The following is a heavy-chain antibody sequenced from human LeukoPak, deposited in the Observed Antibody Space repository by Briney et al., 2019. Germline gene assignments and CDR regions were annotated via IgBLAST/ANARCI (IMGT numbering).Heavy chain of an antibody. CDR3: ARRSGRFLNWFDP. J-gene: IGHJ5*02. CDR2: IYPGDSYT. CDR1: GFHFTSYW. D-gene: IGHD1-26*01. V-gene: IGHV5-51*01. Sequence: GEALETSLKSSGFHFTSYWNGWGRPMPGKGPEWVGIIYPGDSYTRYSPSFQGQVTISGDKSISTAYLQWSSLKASDTAMYYCARRSGRFLNWFDPWGQGTLVTVSS.